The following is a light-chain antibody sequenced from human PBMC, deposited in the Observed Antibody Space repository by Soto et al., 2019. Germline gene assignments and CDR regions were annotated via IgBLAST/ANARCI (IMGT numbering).Light chain of an antibody. Sequence: QSVLTQPPSVSGAPGQRVTISCTRSSSNIGAGYDVHWYQQLPGTAPKLLIYGNSNRPSGVPDRFSGSKSGTSASLAITGLQAEDEAEYYCQSYDSSLSGLLFGGGTKLTVL. CDR2: GNS. CDR3: QSYDSSLSGLL. CDR1: SSNIGAGYD. V-gene: IGLV1-40*01. J-gene: IGLJ2*01.